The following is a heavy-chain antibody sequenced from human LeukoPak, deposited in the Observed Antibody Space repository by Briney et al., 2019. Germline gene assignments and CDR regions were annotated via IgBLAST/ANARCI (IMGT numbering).Heavy chain of an antibody. D-gene: IGHD1-26*01. CDR1: GGSFSGYY. J-gene: IGHJ4*02. Sequence: SETLSLTCAVYGGSFSGYYWSWIRQPPGKGLEWIGEINHSGSTNYNPSLKSRVTISVDTSKNQFSLKLSSVTAADTAVYYCARRRGSYFFYYFDYWGQGTLVTVSS. CDR3: ARRRGSYFFYYFDY. V-gene: IGHV4-34*01. CDR2: INHSGST.